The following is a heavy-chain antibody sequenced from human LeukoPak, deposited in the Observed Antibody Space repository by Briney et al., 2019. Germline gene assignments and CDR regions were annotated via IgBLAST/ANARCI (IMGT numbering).Heavy chain of an antibody. CDR1: GFTFSSYW. D-gene: IGHD3-22*01. CDR3: ARVSSMIVVVITIVHYGMDV. Sequence: PGGSLRLSCAASGFTFSSYWMSWVRQAPGKGLEWVANIKQDGSEKYYVDSVKGRFTISRDNAKNSLYLKMNSLRAEDTAVYYCARVSSMIVVVITIVHYGMDVWGQGTTVTVSS. V-gene: IGHV3-7*01. CDR2: IKQDGSEK. J-gene: IGHJ6*02.